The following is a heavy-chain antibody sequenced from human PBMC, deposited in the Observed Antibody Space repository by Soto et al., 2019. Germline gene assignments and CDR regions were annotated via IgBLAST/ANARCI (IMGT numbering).Heavy chain of an antibody. V-gene: IGHV3-30*18. Sequence: GGSLRLSCATSGFTFNTYPMTWVRKAPGKGLEWVAAISYDGSNKYYADSVKGRFTISRDNSKNTLYLQMNSLRAEDTAMYYCAKPYSGSPPKNFDYWGQGTLVTVSS. D-gene: IGHD1-26*01. J-gene: IGHJ4*02. CDR3: AKPYSGSPPKNFDY. CDR2: ISYDGSNK. CDR1: GFTFNTYP.